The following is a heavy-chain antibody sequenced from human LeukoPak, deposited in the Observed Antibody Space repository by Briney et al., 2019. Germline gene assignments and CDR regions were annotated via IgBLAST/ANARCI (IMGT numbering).Heavy chain of an antibody. V-gene: IGHV1-69*02. CDR2: IIPILGIA. Sequence: XVKVPCKASGGTFSSYTISWVRQAPGQGLEWMGRIIPILGIANYAQKFQGRVTITADKSTSTAYMELSSLRSEDTAVYYCASDNDIVVVPAAYGGACMDVWGKGTTVTVSS. CDR3: ASDNDIVVVPAAYGGACMDV. D-gene: IGHD2-2*01. J-gene: IGHJ6*03. CDR1: GGTFSSYT.